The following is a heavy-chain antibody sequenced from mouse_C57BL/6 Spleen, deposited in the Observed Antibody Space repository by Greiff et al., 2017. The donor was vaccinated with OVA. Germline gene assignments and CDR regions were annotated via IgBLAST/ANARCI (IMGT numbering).Heavy chain of an antibody. D-gene: IGHD1-1*01. CDR2: IDPENGDT. CDR1: GFTIKDDY. V-gene: IGHV14-4*01. J-gene: IGHJ4*01. CDR3: TTPFTTGMDY. Sequence: VQLQQSGAELVRPGASVKLSCTASGFTIKDDYMHWVKQRPEQGLEWIGWIDPENGDTEYASKFQGKATITADTSSNTAYLQLSSLTSEDTAVYYGTTPFTTGMDYWGQGTSVTVSS.